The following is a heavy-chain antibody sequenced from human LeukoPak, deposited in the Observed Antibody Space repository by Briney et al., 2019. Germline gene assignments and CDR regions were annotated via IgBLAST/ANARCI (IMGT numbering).Heavy chain of an antibody. J-gene: IGHJ4*02. CDR1: GFIFTNYW. CDR3: ARDKITGASTNDY. D-gene: IGHD1-14*01. V-gene: IGHV3-7*01. CDR2: INQDGSER. Sequence: PGGSLRLSCAAPGFIFTNYWMSWVRQAPGMGLEWVAIINQDGSERYYVDYVKGRFTFSRDSAKNSPYLQMNSLRVEDTAVYYCARDKITGASTNDYWGQGTLVTVSS.